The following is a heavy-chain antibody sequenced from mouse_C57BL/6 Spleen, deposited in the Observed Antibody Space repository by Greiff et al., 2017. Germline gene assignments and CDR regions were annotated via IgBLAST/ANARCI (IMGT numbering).Heavy chain of an antibody. D-gene: IGHD2-1*01. CDR1: GYTFTSYW. CDR3: ARGDGNPFAY. J-gene: IGHJ3*01. Sequence: QVQLQQPGAELVMPGASVKLSCKASGYTFTSYWMHWVKQRPGQGLEWIGEIDPSDSYTNYNQKFKGQSTLTVDKSSSTAYMQLSSLTSEDSAVYYCARGDGNPFAYWGQGTLVTVSA. V-gene: IGHV1-69*01. CDR2: IDPSDSYT.